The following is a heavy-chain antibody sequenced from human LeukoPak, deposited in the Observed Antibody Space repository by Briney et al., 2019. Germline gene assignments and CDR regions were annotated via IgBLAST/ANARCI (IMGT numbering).Heavy chain of an antibody. D-gene: IGHD1-26*01. J-gene: IGHJ6*03. V-gene: IGHV3-21*01. CDR2: ISSSSSYI. Sequence: PGGSLRLSCAASGFTFSSYAMNWVRQAPGKGLEWVSSISSSSSYIYYADSVKGRFTISRDNAKKSVYLQMNSLRAEDTAVYYCARVYSERYGLGYYYMDVWGKGTTVTISS. CDR1: GFTFSSYA. CDR3: ARVYSERYGLGYYYMDV.